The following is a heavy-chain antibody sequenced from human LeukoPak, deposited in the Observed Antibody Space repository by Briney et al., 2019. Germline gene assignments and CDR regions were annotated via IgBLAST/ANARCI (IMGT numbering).Heavy chain of an antibody. CDR1: VGFNIHSY. V-gene: IGHV4-4*09. J-gene: IGHJ5*02. Sequence: PSEALSLTRMGSVGFNIHSYCRGMGPPAAKELPRIGYIHSSGCTYYYLSRNSRVTIPVDPSKNQVSPMLSSETAADRAVYYCASLTPGCYNYNWFDPWGQGTLVTVSS. D-gene: IGHD5-24*01. CDR3: ASLTPGCYNYNWFDP. CDR2: IHSSGCT.